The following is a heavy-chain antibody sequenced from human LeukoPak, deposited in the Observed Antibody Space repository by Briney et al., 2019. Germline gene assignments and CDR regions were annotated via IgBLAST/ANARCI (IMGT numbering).Heavy chain of an antibody. CDR2: ISYDGSNK. Sequence: GGSLRLSCAASGFTFSSHGMHWVRQAPGKGLEWVAVISYDGSNKYYADSVKGRFTISRDNSKNTLYLQMNSLRAEDTAVYYCAKDLQLGGFDYWGQGTLVTVSS. CDR1: GFTFSSHG. CDR3: AKDLQLGGFDY. D-gene: IGHD3-10*01. J-gene: IGHJ4*02. V-gene: IGHV3-30*18.